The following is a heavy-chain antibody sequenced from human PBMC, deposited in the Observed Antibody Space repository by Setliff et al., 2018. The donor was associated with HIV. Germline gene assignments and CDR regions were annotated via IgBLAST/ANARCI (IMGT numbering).Heavy chain of an antibody. CDR1: GGSISSSSYY. J-gene: IGHJ5*02. Sequence: SETLSLTCTVSGGSISSSSYYWGWIRQPPGKGLEWIGSIYYSGSTYYNPSLKSRITISLDTSKSQFSLKLGSVTAADTAVYYCARGLDIVVVVAATPGGSWFDPWGQGTLVTVSS. CDR3: ARGLDIVVVVAATPGGSWFDP. V-gene: IGHV4-39*07. D-gene: IGHD2-15*01. CDR2: IYYSGST.